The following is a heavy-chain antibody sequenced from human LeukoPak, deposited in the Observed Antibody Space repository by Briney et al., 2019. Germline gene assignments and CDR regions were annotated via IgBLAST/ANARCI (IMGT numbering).Heavy chain of an antibody. D-gene: IGHD6-25*01. V-gene: IGHV1-69*13. Sequence: SVKVSCKASGGTFSSYAISWVRQAPGQGLEWMGGIIPIFGTASYAQKFQGRVTITADESTSTAYMELSSLRSEDTAVYYCARDLLSGLNDYWGQGTLVTVSS. J-gene: IGHJ4*02. CDR2: IIPIFGTA. CDR1: GGTFSSYA. CDR3: ARDLLSGLNDY.